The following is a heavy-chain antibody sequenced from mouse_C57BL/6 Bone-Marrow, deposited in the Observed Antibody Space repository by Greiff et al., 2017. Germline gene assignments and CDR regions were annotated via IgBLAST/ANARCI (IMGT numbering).Heavy chain of an antibody. V-gene: IGHV1-82*01. CDR3: AIITTVSSCAMDY. CDR1: GYAFSSSW. Sequence: QVQLQQSGPELVKPGASVKISCKASGYAFSSSWMNWVKQRPGKGLEWIGRIYPGDGDTNYNGKFKGKATLTAYKSSSTAYMQLSSLTSEDSAVYFSAIITTVSSCAMDYWGQGTSVTVSS. J-gene: IGHJ4*01. CDR2: IYPGDGDT. D-gene: IGHD1-1*01.